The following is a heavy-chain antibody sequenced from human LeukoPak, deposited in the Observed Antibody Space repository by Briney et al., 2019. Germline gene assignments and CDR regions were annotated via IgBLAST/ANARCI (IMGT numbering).Heavy chain of an antibody. CDR3: ASGRTPKVAGLEGS. J-gene: IGHJ5*02. V-gene: IGHV3-23*01. CDR1: GFTFSSYA. D-gene: IGHD6-19*01. CDR2: ISGSGGST. Sequence: GGSLRLSCAASGFTFSSYAMSWVRQAPGKGLEWVSAISGSGGSTYYADSVKGRFTISRDNSKNTLYLQMNSLRAEDTAVYYCASGRTPKVAGLEGSWGQGTLVTVSS.